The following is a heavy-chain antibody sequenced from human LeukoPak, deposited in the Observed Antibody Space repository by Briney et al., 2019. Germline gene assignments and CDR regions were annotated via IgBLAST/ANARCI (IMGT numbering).Heavy chain of an antibody. CDR3: AHRGYYYDSSGYNWFDP. J-gene: IGHJ5*02. D-gene: IGHD3-22*01. CDR2: IYWNHDK. Sequence: STPTLVKPTQTLTLTCTYSSFSRNTTGVGLGWIRQPPEKALEWLTLIYWNHDKSYIPSLKSRLPITKDPSNNPVVITMTNMALVDTATYYCAHRGYYYDSSGYNWFDPWGQGTLVTVSS. CDR1: SFSRNTTGVG. V-gene: IGHV2-5*01.